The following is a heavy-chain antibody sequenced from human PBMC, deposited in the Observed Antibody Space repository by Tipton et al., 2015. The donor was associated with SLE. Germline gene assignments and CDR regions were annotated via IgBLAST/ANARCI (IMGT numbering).Heavy chain of an antibody. Sequence: TLSLTCAVSGGSIRSSNWWSWVRQPPGKGLEWIGEIHHRGSTNYKSSLRGRVTISVDKSKNQFSLKLTSVTAADTAVYYCARWIPLTGINVWGQGATVTVSS. D-gene: IGHD5-18*01. V-gene: IGHV4-4*02. J-gene: IGHJ6*02. CDR2: IHHRGST. CDR3: ARWIPLTGINV. CDR1: GGSIRSSNW.